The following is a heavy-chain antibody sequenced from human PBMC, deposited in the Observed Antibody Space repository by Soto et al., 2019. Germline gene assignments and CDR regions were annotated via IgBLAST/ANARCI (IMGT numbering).Heavy chain of an antibody. CDR2: ISGSGGST. V-gene: IGHV3-23*01. CDR3: AKGYHLGGVIVQYYFVY. CDR1: GFTFSRYA. Sequence: EVQLLESGGGLVQPGGSLRLSCAASGFTFSRYAMSWVRQAPGKGLEWVSAISGSGGSTYYADSVKGRFTISRDNSKNTLYLQMNSLRAADTAVYYCAKGYHLGGVIVQYYFVYWGQGTMVTVSS. D-gene: IGHD3-16*02. J-gene: IGHJ4*02.